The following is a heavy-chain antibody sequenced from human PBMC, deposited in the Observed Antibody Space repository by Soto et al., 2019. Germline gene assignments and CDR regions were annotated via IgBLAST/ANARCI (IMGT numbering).Heavy chain of an antibody. J-gene: IGHJ4*02. V-gene: IGHV3-30*18. Sequence: PGGSLRLSCAASGFTFSSYGMHWVRQAPGKGLEWVAVISYDGSNKYYADSVKGRFTISRDNSKNTLYLQMNSLRAEDTAVHYCAKDGRALWFGELSAPPLWYWGQGTLVTVSS. D-gene: IGHD3-10*01. CDR1: GFTFSSYG. CDR2: ISYDGSNK. CDR3: AKDGRALWFGELSAPPLWY.